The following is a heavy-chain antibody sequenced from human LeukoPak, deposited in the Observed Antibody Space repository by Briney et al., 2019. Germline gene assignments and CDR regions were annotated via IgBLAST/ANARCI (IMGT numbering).Heavy chain of an antibody. CDR2: ISGSGGST. J-gene: IGHJ4*02. V-gene: IGHV3-23*01. Sequence: GGSLRLSCAASGFTFSSYAMSWVRQAPGKGLEWVSAISGSGGSTYYADSVKGRFTISRDNSKNTLYLQMNGLRAEDTAVYYCAKARKVVVPAAYDYWGQGTLVTVSS. CDR3: AKARKVVVPAAYDY. D-gene: IGHD2-2*01. CDR1: GFTFSSYA.